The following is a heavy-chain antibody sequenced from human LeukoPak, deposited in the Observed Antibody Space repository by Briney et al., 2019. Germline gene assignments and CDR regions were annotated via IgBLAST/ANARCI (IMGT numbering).Heavy chain of an antibody. V-gene: IGHV3-74*01. CDR3: VRDLGIAVAPGY. CDR1: GFTFSRNW. CDR2: INSDGSRT. J-gene: IGHJ4*02. Sequence: GGSVRLSCAASGFTFSRNWMHWVRQAPGKGLVWVSRINSDGSRTHYADSVKGRFTISRDNAKNTLHLQMNSLRAEDTAVYYCVRDLGIAVAPGYWGQGTLVTVSS. D-gene: IGHD6-19*01.